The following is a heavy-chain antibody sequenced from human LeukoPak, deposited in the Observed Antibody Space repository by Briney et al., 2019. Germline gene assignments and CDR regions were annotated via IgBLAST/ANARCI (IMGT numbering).Heavy chain of an antibody. Sequence: GGSLRLSCAASGCTFTTDAMGWVRQAPGKGLELGSVISGSGVTLICGSGGGTYYADSVNARFTISRDDSQDTLYLQMNSLRAEDTAVYHCAKGAAAGTSDYFDYWGQGTLVTVSS. CDR3: AKGAAAGTSDYFDY. D-gene: IGHD6-13*01. V-gene: IGHV3-23*01. J-gene: IGHJ4*02. CDR1: GCTFTTDA. CDR2: ISGSGVTLICGSGGGT.